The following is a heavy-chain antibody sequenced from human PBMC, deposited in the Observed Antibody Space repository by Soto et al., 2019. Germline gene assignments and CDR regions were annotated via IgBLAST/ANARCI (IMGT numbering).Heavy chain of an antibody. CDR3: VRGNTGYGNFDS. Sequence: PGGSLRLSCAASGFSFSGFWMHWVRQAPGKGLVWVSRMFTDVSTTYYADSAKGRFTISRDNAKSTLYLQMNSLRDEDTAVYYCVRGNTGYGNFDSWGQGTLVTVSS. J-gene: IGHJ4*02. V-gene: IGHV3-74*01. CDR1: GFSFSGFW. CDR2: MFTDVSTT. D-gene: IGHD5-12*01.